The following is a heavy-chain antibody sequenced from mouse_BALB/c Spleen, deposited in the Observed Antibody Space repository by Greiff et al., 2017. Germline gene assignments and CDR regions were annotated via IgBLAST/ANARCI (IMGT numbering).Heavy chain of an antibody. CDR2: INPSNGGT. CDR1: GYTFTSYY. V-gene: IGHV1S81*02. CDR3: TYGHYAMDY. J-gene: IGHJ4*01. D-gene: IGHD1-2*01. Sequence: QVQLQQSGAELVKPGASVKLSCKASGYTFTSYYMYWVKQRPGQGLEWIGEINPSNGGTNFNEKFKSKATLTVDKSSSTAYMQLSSLTSEDSAVDYCTYGHYAMDYWGQGTSVTVSS.